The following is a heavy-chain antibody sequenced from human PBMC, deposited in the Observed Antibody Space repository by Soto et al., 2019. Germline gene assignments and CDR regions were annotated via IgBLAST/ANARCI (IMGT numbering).Heavy chain of an antibody. CDR2: IYYSGST. CDR1: GGSISSYY. D-gene: IGHD3-10*01. J-gene: IGHJ5*02. Sequence: PSETLSLTCTVSGGSISSYYWSWIRQPPGKGLEWIGYIYYSGSTNYNPSLKSRVTISVDTSKNQFSLKLSSVTAADTAVYYCARTLFGRGNWFDPWGQGTLVT. CDR3: ARTLFGRGNWFDP. V-gene: IGHV4-59*01.